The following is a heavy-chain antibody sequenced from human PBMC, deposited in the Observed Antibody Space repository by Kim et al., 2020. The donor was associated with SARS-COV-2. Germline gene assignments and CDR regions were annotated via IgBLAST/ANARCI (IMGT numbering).Heavy chain of an antibody. CDR3: ARLGNYDSSGYFDY. J-gene: IGHJ4*02. V-gene: IGHV4-39*01. D-gene: IGHD3-22*01. Sequence: NPSLKSRVTISVDTSKTQFSLKLSSVTAADTAVYYCARLGNYDSSGYFDYWGQGTLVTVSS.